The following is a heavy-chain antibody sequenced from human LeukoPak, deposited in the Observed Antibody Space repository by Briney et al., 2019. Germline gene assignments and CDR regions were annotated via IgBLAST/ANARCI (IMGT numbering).Heavy chain of an antibody. Sequence: SETLSLTCTVSGDSISSYYCSWIRQPPGKGLEWIGYIYNSETTNYNPSLESRVTISEDTSKNQFSLMLTSVTAADTAVYYCARVVYSHYWPEGMDVWGQGTTVTVSS. CDR1: GDSISSYY. D-gene: IGHD4-11*01. V-gene: IGHV4-59*01. CDR3: ARVVYSHYWPEGMDV. J-gene: IGHJ6*02. CDR2: IYNSETT.